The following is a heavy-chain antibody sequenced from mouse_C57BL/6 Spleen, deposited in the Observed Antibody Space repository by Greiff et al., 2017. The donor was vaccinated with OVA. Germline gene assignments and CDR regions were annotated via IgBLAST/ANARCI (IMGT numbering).Heavy chain of an antibody. CDR2: IWSDGST. CDR3: ARHPKGGYAMDY. CDR1: GFSLTSYG. J-gene: IGHJ4*01. V-gene: IGHV2-6-1*01. Sequence: VQLQQSGPGLVAPSQSLSITCTVSGFSLTSYGVHWVRQPPGKGLEWLVVIWSDGSTTYNSALKSRLCISKDNAKNQVFLKMNSLQTDDTAMYYCARHPKGGYAMDYWGQRTSVTVSS.